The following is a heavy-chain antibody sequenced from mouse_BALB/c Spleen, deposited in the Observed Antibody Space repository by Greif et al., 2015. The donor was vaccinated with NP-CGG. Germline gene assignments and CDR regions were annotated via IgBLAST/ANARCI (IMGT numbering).Heavy chain of an antibody. D-gene: IGHD2-14*01. V-gene: IGHV1-14*01. CDR2: INPYNDGT. Sequence: VQLQQSGPELVKPGASVKMSCKASGYTFTSYVMHWVKQKPGQGLEWIGYINPYNDGTKYNEKFKGKATLTSDKSSSTAYMELSSLTSEDSAVYYCARQVRRSLYYAMDYWGQGTSVTVSS. CDR3: ARQVRRSLYYAMDY. J-gene: IGHJ4*01. CDR1: GYTFTSYV.